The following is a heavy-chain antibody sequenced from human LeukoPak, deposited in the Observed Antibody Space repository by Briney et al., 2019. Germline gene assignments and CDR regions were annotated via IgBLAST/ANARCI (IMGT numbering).Heavy chain of an antibody. Sequence: SETLFLTCTVSGGSISSYYWAWIRQPAGKGLEWIGRIYTSGSTNYNPSLKSRVTMSVDTSKNQFSLKLSSVTAADTAVYYCARVLPRGFNWFDPWGQGTLVTVSS. D-gene: IGHD3-10*01. J-gene: IGHJ5*02. V-gene: IGHV4-4*07. CDR2: IYTSGST. CDR3: ARVLPRGFNWFDP. CDR1: GGSISSYY.